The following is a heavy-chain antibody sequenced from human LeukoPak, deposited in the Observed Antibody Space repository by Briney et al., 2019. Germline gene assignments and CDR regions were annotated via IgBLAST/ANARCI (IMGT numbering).Heavy chain of an antibody. CDR3: GRAGYCGNYYYDGMDV. D-gene: IGHD5-12*01. J-gene: IGHJ6*02. CDR2: TYCRCKRYT. V-gene: IGHV6-1*01. Sequence: SQTLSLTCAISGDSVSSNSDAWNWIRQSPSRGLEWVGRTYCRCKRYTDYETSVKGRITIRSDTSKNQFSLQLNSVTPEDTAVYYCGRAGYCGNYYYDGMDVWGQGTTVTVSS. CDR1: GDSVSSNSDA.